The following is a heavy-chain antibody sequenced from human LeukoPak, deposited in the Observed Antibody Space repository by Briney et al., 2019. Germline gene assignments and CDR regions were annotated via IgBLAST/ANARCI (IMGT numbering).Heavy chain of an antibody. CDR2: INHSGST. D-gene: IGHD2-21*02. V-gene: IGHV4-34*01. J-gene: IGHJ5*02. CDR1: GGSFSGYY. Sequence: SETLPLTCAVYGGSFSGYYWSWIRQPPGKGLEWIGEINHSGSTNYNPSLKSRVTISVDTSKNQFSLKLSSVTAADTAVYYCARGRWAYCGGDCYYGNWFDPWGQGTLVTVSS. CDR3: ARGRWAYCGGDCYYGNWFDP.